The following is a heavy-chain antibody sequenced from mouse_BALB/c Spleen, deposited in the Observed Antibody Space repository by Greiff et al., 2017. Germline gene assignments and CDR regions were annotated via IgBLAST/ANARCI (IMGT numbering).Heavy chain of an antibody. CDR3: ARSDYGNYDY. CDR2: ISYSGST. CDR1: GYSITSDYA. D-gene: IGHD2-1*01. J-gene: IGHJ2*01. V-gene: IGHV3-2*02. Sequence: EVQLVESGPGLVKPSQSLSLTCTVTGYSITSDYAWNWIRQFPGNKLEWMGYISYSGSTSYNPSLKSRISITRDTSKNQFFLQLNSVTTEDTATYYCARSDYGNYDYWGQGTTLTVSS.